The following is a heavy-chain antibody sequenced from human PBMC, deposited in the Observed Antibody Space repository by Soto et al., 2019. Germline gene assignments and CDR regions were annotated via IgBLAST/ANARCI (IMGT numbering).Heavy chain of an antibody. J-gene: IGHJ4*02. CDR1: GGSFSGYY. V-gene: IGHV4-34*01. Sequence: SETLSLTCAVYGGSFSGYYWSWVRQPPGKGLEWIGEIYHTESTVYNPSLKSRVTISVDKSKNQFSLNLDSVTAADTAVYYCARYDFGTFDYWGRGILVTVSS. CDR2: IYHTEST. CDR3: ARYDFGTFDY. D-gene: IGHD4-17*01.